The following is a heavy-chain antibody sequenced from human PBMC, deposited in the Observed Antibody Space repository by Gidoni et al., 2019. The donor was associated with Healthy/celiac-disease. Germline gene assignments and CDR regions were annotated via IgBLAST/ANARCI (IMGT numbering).Heavy chain of an antibody. CDR1: GFSLSTSGVG. CDR3: AHTELNGYNPIFDY. D-gene: IGHD5-12*01. V-gene: IGHV2-5*02. J-gene: IGHJ4*02. CDR2: IYWDDDK. Sequence: QITLKESGPTLVKPTQTLTLTCTFSGFSLSTSGVGVGWIRQPPGKALEWLALIYWDDDKRYSPSLKSRLTITKDTSKNQVVLTMTNMDPVDTATYYCAHTELNGYNPIFDYWGQGTLVTVSS.